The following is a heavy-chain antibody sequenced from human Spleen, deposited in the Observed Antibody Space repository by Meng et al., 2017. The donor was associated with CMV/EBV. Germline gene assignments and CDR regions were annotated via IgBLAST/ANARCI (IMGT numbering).Heavy chain of an antibody. CDR3: ARDNVNPYSSGWYGAFDM. D-gene: IGHD6-19*01. J-gene: IGHJ3*02. Sequence: GGSLRLSCAASGFIFSSYGMNWVRQAPGKGLEWVSSISSSSTYIYHADSVKGRFTISRDNAKNSLYLQMNSLRAEDTAVHYCARDNVNPYSSGWYGAFDMWGQGTMVTVSS. V-gene: IGHV3-21*01. CDR2: ISSSSTYI. CDR1: GFIFSSYG.